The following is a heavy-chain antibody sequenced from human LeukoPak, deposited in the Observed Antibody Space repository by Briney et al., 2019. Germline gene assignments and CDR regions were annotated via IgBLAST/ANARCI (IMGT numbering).Heavy chain of an antibody. Sequence: SVKVSCKASGATFSSYAISWVRQAPGQRLEWMGRIITTLEIANYAQTFQGRVTITADKSTSTAYMELSSLRPEDTAVYYCARVISGTWLWFWGQGTLVTVSS. V-gene: IGHV1-69*04. J-gene: IGHJ4*02. D-gene: IGHD1-14*01. CDR2: IITTLEIA. CDR1: GATFSSYA. CDR3: ARVISGTWLWF.